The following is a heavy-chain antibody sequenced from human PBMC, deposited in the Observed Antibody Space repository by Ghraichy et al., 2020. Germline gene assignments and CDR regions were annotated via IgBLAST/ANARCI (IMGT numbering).Heavy chain of an antibody. D-gene: IGHD6-19*01. J-gene: IGHJ4*02. V-gene: IGHV4-4*01. CDR2: IYHNGRT. Sequence: GSLRLSCDVTGISISSHNWWSWVRQSPVRGLEWIGEIYHNGRTNYNPSLKSRVTLSVDTSKNQFSLRLTSVTAADTAVYFCARGGSAGAGVSFDDWGQGTLVTVSS. CDR3: ARGGSAGAGVSFDD. CDR1: GISISSHNW.